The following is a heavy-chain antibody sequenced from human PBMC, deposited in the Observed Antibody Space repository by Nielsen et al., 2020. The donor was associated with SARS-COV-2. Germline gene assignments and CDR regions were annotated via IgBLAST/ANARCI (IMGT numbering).Heavy chain of an antibody. Sequence: GESLKISCAASGFTFSSYSMNWVRQAPGKGLEWVSSISSSSSYIYYADSVKGRFTISRDNAKNSLYLQMNSLRAEDTAVYYCARLGTAAGLDYWGQGTLVTVSP. CDR3: ARLGTAAGLDY. D-gene: IGHD6-13*01. CDR1: GFTFSSYS. V-gene: IGHV3-21*01. CDR2: ISSSSSYI. J-gene: IGHJ4*02.